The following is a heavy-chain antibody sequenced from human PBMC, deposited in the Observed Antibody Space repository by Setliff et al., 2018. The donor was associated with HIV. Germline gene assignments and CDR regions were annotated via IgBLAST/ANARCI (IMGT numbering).Heavy chain of an antibody. CDR1: GDSISSGSYF. D-gene: IGHD3-9*01. CDR2: ISTTGST. Sequence: PSETLSLTCTVSGDSISSGSYFWIWIRQPAGKGLEWIGHISTTGSTNYNPSLKSRVIMSVDTSRNQFSLKLSSVTAADTAVYYCARGHDNKYYYFYYMDAWGKGTTVTVSS. V-gene: IGHV4-61*09. J-gene: IGHJ6*03. CDR3: ARGHDNKYYYFYYMDA.